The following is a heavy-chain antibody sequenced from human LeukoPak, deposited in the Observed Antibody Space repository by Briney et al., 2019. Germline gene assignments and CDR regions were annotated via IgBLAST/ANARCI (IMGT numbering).Heavy chain of an antibody. CDR3: ARVRTPYAYYGMDV. D-gene: IGHD3-16*01. CDR1: GGSISSYY. CDR2: IYYSGST. Sequence: SETLSLTCTVSGGSISSYYWSWIRQPPGKGLEWIGYIYYSGSTNYNPSLKSRVTISVDTSKNQFSLKLSSVTAADTAVYYCARVRTPYAYYGMDVWGQGTTVTVSS. J-gene: IGHJ6*02. V-gene: IGHV4-59*01.